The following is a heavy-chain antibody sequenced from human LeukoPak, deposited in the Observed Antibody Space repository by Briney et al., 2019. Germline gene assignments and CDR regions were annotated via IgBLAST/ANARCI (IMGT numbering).Heavy chain of an antibody. Sequence: ASVKVSCKASGYTFTSYYMHWVRQAPGQGLEWMGWINPNSGDTNYAQKFQGRVTMARDTSINTAYMELSRLTSDDTAVYHCARDGRGGLSADYWGQGTLVTVSS. J-gene: IGHJ4*02. CDR3: ARDGRGGLSADY. D-gene: IGHD3-10*01. CDR1: GYTFTSYY. CDR2: INPNSGDT. V-gene: IGHV1-2*02.